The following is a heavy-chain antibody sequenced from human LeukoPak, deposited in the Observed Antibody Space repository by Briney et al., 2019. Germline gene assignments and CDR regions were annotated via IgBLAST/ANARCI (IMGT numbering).Heavy chain of an antibody. CDR2: IKGGGSEI. CDR1: GFSFSAYW. Sequence: GGSLRLSCAASGFSFSAYWMRWARQTPGKGLEWVANIKGGGSEINYVDSVKGRFTISRDNAKNSLSLQMNSLTADDTGVYYCAREGLPYSGDHWGQGTLVTVSS. J-gene: IGHJ4*02. V-gene: IGHV3-7*01. CDR3: AREGLPYSGDH. D-gene: IGHD4-11*01.